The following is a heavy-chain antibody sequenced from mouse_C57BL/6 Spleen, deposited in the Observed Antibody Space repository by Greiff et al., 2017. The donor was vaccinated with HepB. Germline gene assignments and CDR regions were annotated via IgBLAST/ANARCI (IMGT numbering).Heavy chain of an antibody. CDR2: ISDGGSYT. CDR1: GFTFSSYA. Sequence: EVQLVESGGGLVKPGGSLKLSCAASGFTFSSYAMSWVRQTPEKRLEWVATISDGGSYTYYPDNVKGRFTISRDNAKNNLYLQMSHLKSEDTAMYYCARGDYDYEYFDYWGQGTTLTVSS. J-gene: IGHJ2*01. D-gene: IGHD2-4*01. CDR3: ARGDYDYEYFDY. V-gene: IGHV5-4*01.